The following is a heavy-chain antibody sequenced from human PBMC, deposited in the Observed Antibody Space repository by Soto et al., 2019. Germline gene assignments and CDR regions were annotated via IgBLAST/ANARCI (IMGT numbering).Heavy chain of an antibody. V-gene: IGHV3-23*01. CDR3: ARDLPPFCSNGICSADD. CDR1: GFTFSNYA. Sequence: GGSLRLSCAASGFTFSNYAMSWVRQAPGKGLEWVSAITVSGSNTYYADSVKGRFTISRDNSKNTLYLQMNSLRAEDTAVYYCARDLPPFCSNGICSADDRGQGTLVTVSS. D-gene: IGHD2-8*01. CDR2: ITVSGSNT. J-gene: IGHJ4*02.